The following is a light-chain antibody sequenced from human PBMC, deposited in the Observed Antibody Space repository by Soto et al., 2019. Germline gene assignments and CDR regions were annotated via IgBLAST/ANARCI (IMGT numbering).Light chain of an antibody. V-gene: IGKV1-5*01. Sequence: DIQMTQSPSTLSASVGARVTITGRASQSISHFLAWYQQKPGKVPKLLIYDASNLGSGVPSRFSGSGSGTDFTLTISGLQPDDFTTYYCQQYTSYSRAFGQGTKVDIK. J-gene: IGKJ1*01. CDR1: QSISHF. CDR2: DAS. CDR3: QQYTSYSRA.